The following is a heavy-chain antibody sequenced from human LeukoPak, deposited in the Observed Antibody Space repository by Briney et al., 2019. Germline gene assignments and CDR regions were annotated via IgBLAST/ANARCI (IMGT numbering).Heavy chain of an antibody. CDR2: MNPNSGNT. Sequence: GASVKVSCKASGYTFTSYDINWVRQATGQGLEWMGWMNPNSGNTGYAQKFQGRVTMTRNTSISTAHMELSSLGSEDTAVYYCARGRGQWLARGTNWYFDLWGRGTLVTVSS. D-gene: IGHD6-19*01. J-gene: IGHJ2*01. V-gene: IGHV1-8*01. CDR3: ARGRGQWLARGTNWYFDL. CDR1: GYTFTSYD.